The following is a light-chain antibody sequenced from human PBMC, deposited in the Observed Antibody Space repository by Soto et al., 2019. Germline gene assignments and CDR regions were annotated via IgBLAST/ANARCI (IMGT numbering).Light chain of an antibody. CDR2: EVS. Sequence: QSALTQPPSASGSPGQSVTISCTGASSDVGGYNSVSWYQQHPGKVPKLMIYEVSKRPSGVPDRFSGSKSGNTAFLTVSGLQAEDEADYYCSSYAGSNNLVFGGGTQLTVL. V-gene: IGLV2-8*01. CDR1: SSDVGGYNS. CDR3: SSYAGSNNLV. J-gene: IGLJ2*01.